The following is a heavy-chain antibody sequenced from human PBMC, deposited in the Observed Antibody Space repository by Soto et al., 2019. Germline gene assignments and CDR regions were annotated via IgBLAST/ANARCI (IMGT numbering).Heavy chain of an antibody. Sequence: SENPSLSRPVSRCSISRSDRGRILQPPGKGLEWIGRIYASGSTNYNPSLQSRVTMSVDTSKNQFSLTLRSVTAADTALYYCERACSSTSCYDVFDYWGQGILVTVSS. CDR2: IYASGST. J-gene: IGHJ4*02. CDR1: RCSISRSD. CDR3: ERACSSTSCYDVFDY. D-gene: IGHD2-2*01. V-gene: IGHV4-4*07.